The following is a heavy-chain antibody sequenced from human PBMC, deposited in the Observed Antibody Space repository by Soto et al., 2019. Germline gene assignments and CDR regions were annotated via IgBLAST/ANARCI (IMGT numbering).Heavy chain of an antibody. CDR1: GYLFTAHS. Sequence: ASVKVSCKASGYLFTAHSMHWVRLAPGQGLEWMGVVNPSGGSTKYAQNFQGRVTMTRDTSTTTIYMELSSLRSDDTAIYYCAREENCSGGTCYSEYFHRWGQGTLVTVSS. J-gene: IGHJ1*01. D-gene: IGHD2-15*01. V-gene: IGHV1-46*01. CDR3: AREENCSGGTCYSEYFHR. CDR2: VNPSGGST.